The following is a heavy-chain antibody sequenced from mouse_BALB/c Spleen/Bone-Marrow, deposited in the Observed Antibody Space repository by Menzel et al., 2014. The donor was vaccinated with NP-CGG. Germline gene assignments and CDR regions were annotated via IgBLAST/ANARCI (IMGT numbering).Heavy chain of an antibody. V-gene: IGHV1-7*01. D-gene: IGHD1-1*01. Sequence: VQLVESGAELAKPGASVMMSCKASGYTFTSYWMHWVKQRPGQALEWIGYINPSTGYTEFNQKFKDKATLTADKSSSTAYMHLSSLTSEDSAVYYCARGATVVARYFGSWGQGTTLTVSS. J-gene: IGHJ2*01. CDR2: INPSTGYT. CDR1: GYTFTSYW. CDR3: ARGATVVARYFGS.